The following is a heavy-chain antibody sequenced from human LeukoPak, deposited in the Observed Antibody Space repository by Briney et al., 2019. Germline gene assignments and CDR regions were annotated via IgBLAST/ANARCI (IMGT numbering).Heavy chain of an antibody. D-gene: IGHD6-19*01. CDR1: GFTFSSYA. CDR2: ISSNGGST. CDR3: ARGHSSGWYRGAYYFDY. Sequence: GGSLRLSCAASGFTFSSYAMHWVRQAPGKGLEYVSAISSNGGSTYYANSVKGRFTISRDNSKNTLYLQMGSLRAEDVAVYYCARGHSSGWYRGAYYFDYWGQGTLVTVSS. J-gene: IGHJ4*02. V-gene: IGHV3-64*01.